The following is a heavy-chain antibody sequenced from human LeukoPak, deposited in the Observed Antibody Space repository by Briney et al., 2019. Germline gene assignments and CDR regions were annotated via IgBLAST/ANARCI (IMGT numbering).Heavy chain of an antibody. CDR2: ISSSGSTI. Sequence: PGGSLRLSCTTPGFTVSNYNINWVRQAPGKGLEWVSHISSSGSTIKYADSVKGRFTISRDNAKNTLYLQMNSLRADDTAVYYCARVDWGSGYFDYWGQGTLVTVSS. J-gene: IGHJ4*02. D-gene: IGHD3-16*01. CDR3: ARVDWGSGYFDY. CDR1: GFTVSNYN. V-gene: IGHV3-48*01.